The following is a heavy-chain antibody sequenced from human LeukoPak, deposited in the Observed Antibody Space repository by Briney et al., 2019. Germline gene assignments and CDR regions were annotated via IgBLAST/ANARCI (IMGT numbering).Heavy chain of an antibody. J-gene: IGHJ5*02. CDR2: ISAYNGNT. CDR3: ARDRVVARGSAWFDP. D-gene: IGHD2-15*01. CDR1: GYTFTSYG. Sequence: GASVKVSCKASGYTFTSYGISWVRQAPGQGPEWMGWISAYNGNTNYAQKLQGRVTMTTDTSTSTAYMELRSLRFEDTAVYYCARDRVVARGSAWFDPWGQGTLVTVSS. V-gene: IGHV1-18*01.